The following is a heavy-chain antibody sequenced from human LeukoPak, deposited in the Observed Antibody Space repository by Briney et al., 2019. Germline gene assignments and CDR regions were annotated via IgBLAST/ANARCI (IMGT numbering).Heavy chain of an antibody. V-gene: IGHV3-7*03. CDR3: ANDYFSGSSHXTPLSY. D-gene: IGHD1-26*01. J-gene: IGHJ4*02. CDR2: IKGDGSEK. Sequence: GGSLRLSCAASGFTFSAFWMTWVRQAPGKGLEWVANIKGDGSEKNYVDSMEGRFSISRDNAKNSLYLQMNSLRVEDTAVYYCANDYFSGSSHXTPLSYWGQGTLVTVSS. CDR1: GFTFSAFW.